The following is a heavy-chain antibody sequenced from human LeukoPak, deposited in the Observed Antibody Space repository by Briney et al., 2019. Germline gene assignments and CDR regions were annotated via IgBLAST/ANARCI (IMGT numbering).Heavy chain of an antibody. CDR1: GGSISSYY. CDR2: IYYSGST. D-gene: IGHD3-9*01. Sequence: PSETLSLTCTVSGGSISSYYWSWIRQPPGKGLEWIGYIYYSGSTNYNPSLKSRVTISVDTSKNQFSLKLSSVTAADTAVYYCARSSLRYLPALAGRSCFWGQGTLVTVSS. J-gene: IGHJ4*02. V-gene: IGHV4-59*12. CDR3: ARSSLRYLPALAGRSCF.